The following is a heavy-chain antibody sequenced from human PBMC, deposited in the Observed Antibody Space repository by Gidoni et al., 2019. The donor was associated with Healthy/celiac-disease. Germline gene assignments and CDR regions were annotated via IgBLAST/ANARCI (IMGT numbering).Heavy chain of an antibody. Sequence: EVQLVESGGGLVQPGGSLILSCAASGFPVSSNYMSWVRQAPGKGLAWVSVIYSGGSTYYADSVKGRFTISRDNSKNTLYLQMNSLRAEDTAVYYCARAHCGGDCYSGYWGQGTLVTVSS. V-gene: IGHV3-66*01. D-gene: IGHD2-21*02. J-gene: IGHJ4*02. CDR2: IYSGGST. CDR3: ARAHCGGDCYSGY. CDR1: GFPVSSNY.